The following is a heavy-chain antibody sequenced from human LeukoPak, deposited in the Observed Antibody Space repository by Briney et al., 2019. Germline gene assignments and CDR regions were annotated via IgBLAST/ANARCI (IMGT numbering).Heavy chain of an antibody. CDR2: ISGSGGST. D-gene: IGHD1-26*01. J-gene: IGHJ2*01. V-gene: IGHV3-23*01. CDR1: GFTFSSYA. Sequence: GGSLRLSCAASGFTFSSYAMGWVRQAPGKGLEWVSAISGSGGSTYYADSVKGRFTISRDNSKNTLYLQMNSLRAEDTAVYYCAKDARKSGSYSLYWYFDLWGRGTLVTVSS. CDR3: AKDARKSGSYSLYWYFDL.